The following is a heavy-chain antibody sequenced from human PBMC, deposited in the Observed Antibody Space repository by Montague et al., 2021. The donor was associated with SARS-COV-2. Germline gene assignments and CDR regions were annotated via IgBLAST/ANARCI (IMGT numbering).Heavy chain of an antibody. D-gene: IGHD2-15*01. V-gene: IGHV4-59*01. CDR3: ARGKGRSPDAFDI. J-gene: IGHJ3*02. CDR1: GGSISTYY. Sequence: SETLSLTCTVSGGSISTYYWSWIRQSPGKGQEWIGYIYYSGNPNYNPSLTSRLSMSVNTSKNQFSLELSSVTAADTAVFFCARGKGRSPDAFDIWGQGTTVTVSS. CDR2: IYYSGNP.